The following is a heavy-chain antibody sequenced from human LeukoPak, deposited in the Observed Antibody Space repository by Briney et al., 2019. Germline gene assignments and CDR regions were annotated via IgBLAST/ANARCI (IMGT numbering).Heavy chain of an antibody. CDR1: GGSISSYY. V-gene: IGHV4-59*01. J-gene: IGHJ4*02. CDR2: IYYSGST. CDR3: ARGPYYYDSSAFDY. D-gene: IGHD3-22*01. Sequence: PSETLSLTCTVSGGSISSYYWSWIRQPPGKGLEWIGYIYYSGSTNYSPSLKSRVTISVDTSKNQFSLKLSSVTAADTAVYYCARGPYYYDSSAFDYWGQGTLVTVSS.